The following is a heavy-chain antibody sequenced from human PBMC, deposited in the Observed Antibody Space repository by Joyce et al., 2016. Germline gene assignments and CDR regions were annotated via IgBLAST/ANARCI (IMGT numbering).Heavy chain of an antibody. CDR2: IKQDGSET. CDR1: GFTFSSYW. J-gene: IGHJ4*02. V-gene: IGHV3-7*05. CDR3: ARGSSSGAY. Sequence: EVQLVESGGGLVQPGESLRLSCVASGFTFSSYWMGWVRLAPGKGLEWVASIKQDGSETYYVGSVKGRFTISRDNAKNSLYLQMNSLRAEDTAVYYCARGSSSGAYWGQGTLVTVSS. D-gene: IGHD6-19*01.